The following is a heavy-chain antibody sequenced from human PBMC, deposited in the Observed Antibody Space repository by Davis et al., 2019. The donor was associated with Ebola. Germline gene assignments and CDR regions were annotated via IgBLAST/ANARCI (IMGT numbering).Heavy chain of an antibody. CDR2: ISGSGGST. CDR3: AKDGGVNVVVPAARDY. J-gene: IGHJ4*02. D-gene: IGHD2-2*01. CDR1: GFTFSSYA. Sequence: GGSLRLSCAASGFTFSSYAVSWVRQAPGKGLEWVSAISGSGGSTYYADSVKGRFTISRDNSKNTLYLQMNSLRAEDTAVYYCAKDGGVNVVVPAARDYWGQGTLVTVSS. V-gene: IGHV3-23*01.